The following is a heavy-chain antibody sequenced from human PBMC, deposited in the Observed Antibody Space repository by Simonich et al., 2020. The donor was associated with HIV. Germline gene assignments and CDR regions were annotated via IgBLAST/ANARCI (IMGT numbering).Heavy chain of an antibody. J-gene: IGHJ6*03. CDR3: TSSSGTYYYYYFYMDV. CDR2: IISKANSYAT. V-gene: IGHV3-73*02. CDR1: GFTFSASP. Sequence: EYGGGLVQPGGSLKLSCAASGFTFSASPMHWVRQASGKGLEWVGRIISKANSYATEYAASVKGRFTISRDDSKNTAYLQMNSLKTEDTAVYYCTSSSGTYYYYYFYMDVWGKGTTVTVSS. D-gene: IGHD1-26*01.